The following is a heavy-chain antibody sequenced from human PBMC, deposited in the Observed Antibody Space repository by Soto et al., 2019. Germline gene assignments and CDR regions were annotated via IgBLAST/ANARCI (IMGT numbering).Heavy chain of an antibody. J-gene: IGHJ3*01. V-gene: IGHV3-23*01. CDR3: ATELVPPGISALDV. Sequence: EVQLLESGGGLVQPGGSLRLSCTASGFSFSTYAMSWVRQAPGKGLEWVSAISSSGGSTYYGDSANGRFTISRDNSQNTLYLQMNSLRAEDTVLYYDATELVPPGISALDVWGQGTMVTVSS. CDR2: ISSSGGST. CDR1: GFSFSTYA. D-gene: IGHD2-2*01.